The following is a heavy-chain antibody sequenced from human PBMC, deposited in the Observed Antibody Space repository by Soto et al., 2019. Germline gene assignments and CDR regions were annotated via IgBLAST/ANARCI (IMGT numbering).Heavy chain of an antibody. D-gene: IGHD3-3*01. J-gene: IGHJ4*02. V-gene: IGHV1-8*01. CDR1: GYTFTSYN. Sequence: ASVKNSCKASGYTFTSYNINWVRQAPGQGLEWVAGSNSNSGNSDHAQKFQGRLTVTRDSSISTAYMELSSLRSDDTAVYYCVLIGVFDHWGPGTLVTVSS. CDR3: VLIGVFDH. CDR2: SNSNSGNS.